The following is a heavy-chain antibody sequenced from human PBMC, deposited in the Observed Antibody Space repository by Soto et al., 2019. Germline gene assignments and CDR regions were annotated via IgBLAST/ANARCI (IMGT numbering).Heavy chain of an antibody. CDR3: ARDQPTDYGDYWYYYGMDV. CDR2: ISYDGSNK. V-gene: IGHV3-30-3*01. CDR1: GFTFSSYA. J-gene: IGHJ6*02. Sequence: QVQLVESGGGVVQPGRSLRLSCAASGFTFSSYAMHWVRQAPGKGLEWVAVISYDGSNKYYADSVKGLFTISRDNSKNTLYLQMNSLRAEDTAVYYCARDQPTDYGDYWYYYGMDVWGQGTTVTVSS. D-gene: IGHD4-17*01.